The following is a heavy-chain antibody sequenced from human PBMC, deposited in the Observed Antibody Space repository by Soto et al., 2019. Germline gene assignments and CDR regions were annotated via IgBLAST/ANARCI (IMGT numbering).Heavy chain of an antibody. V-gene: IGHV3-74*01. CDR2: ISDDGSTT. CDR3: TGGPRVSSTGTGAH. D-gene: IGHD1-1*01. CDR1: GFTFSAYW. J-gene: IGHJ4*02. Sequence: SCEVSGFTFSAYWMHCVRQVPGKGLIWVSRISDDGSTTTYADSVKGRFTISRDNAKNTLYLQMNSLRADDTGLYYCTGGPRVSSTGTGAHWGQGTLVTVSS.